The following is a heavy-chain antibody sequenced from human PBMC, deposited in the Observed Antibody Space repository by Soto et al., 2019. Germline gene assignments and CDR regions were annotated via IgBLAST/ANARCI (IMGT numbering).Heavy chain of an antibody. CDR3: ARASLYSGYDF. Sequence: SDTLSLTCAVSGGSISSGGYSWSWIRQPPGKGLEWIGYIYHSGSTYYNPSLKSRVTISVDRSKNQFSLKLSSVTAADTAVYYCARASLYSGYDFWGQGTQVTVSS. D-gene: IGHD5-12*01. CDR1: GGSISSGGYS. J-gene: IGHJ4*02. CDR2: IYHSGST. V-gene: IGHV4-30-2*01.